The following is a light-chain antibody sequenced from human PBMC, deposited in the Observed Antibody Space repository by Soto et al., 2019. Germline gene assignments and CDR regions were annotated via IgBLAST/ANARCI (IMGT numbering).Light chain of an antibody. Sequence: QLVLTQPASVSGSPGQSITISCTGTSSDVGGYNYVSWYQQHPGKAPKLMIYEVSNRPSGVSNRFSGSTSGNTASLTISGLQAEDEADYYCSSYTSSSTYVFGTGTKLTVL. CDR3: SSYTSSSTYV. CDR2: EVS. J-gene: IGLJ1*01. CDR1: SSDVGGYNY. V-gene: IGLV2-14*01.